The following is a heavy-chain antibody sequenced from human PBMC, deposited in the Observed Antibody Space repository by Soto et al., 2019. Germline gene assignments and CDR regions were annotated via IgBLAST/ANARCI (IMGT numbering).Heavy chain of an antibody. Sequence: PSETLSLTCTVSGASVSSGSHYWTWIRQPPGKGLEWIGYISSSGGTNYSPSLKSRDTISLDTSKNQFSLKLSSVTAADTAVYYCARNLIAARPTYRYYYYGMDVWGQGTTVTVSS. V-gene: IGHV4-61*01. CDR1: GASVSSGSHY. CDR3: ARNLIAARPTYRYYYYGMDV. CDR2: ISSSGGT. J-gene: IGHJ6*02. D-gene: IGHD6-6*01.